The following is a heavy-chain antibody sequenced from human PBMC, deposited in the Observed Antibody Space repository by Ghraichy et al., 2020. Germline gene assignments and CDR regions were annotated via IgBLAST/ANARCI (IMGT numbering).Heavy chain of an antibody. D-gene: IGHD2/OR15-2a*01. CDR3: ARGVIVRRSTLWSRRFDY. CDR2: INHSGST. J-gene: IGHJ4*02. Sequence: SETLSLTCAVYGGSFSGYYWSWIRQPPGRGLEWIGEINHSGSTNYNPSFKSRVTISVDTSKNQFSLKLSSVTAADTAVYYCARGVIVRRSTLWSRRFDYWGQGTLVTVSS. V-gene: IGHV4-34*01. CDR1: GGSFSGYY.